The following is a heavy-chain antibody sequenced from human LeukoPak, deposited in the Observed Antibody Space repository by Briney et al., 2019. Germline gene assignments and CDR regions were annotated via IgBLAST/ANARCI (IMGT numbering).Heavy chain of an antibody. CDR2: IYYSGST. J-gene: IGHJ4*02. CDR3: ARRTESIAAAVSEYYFDY. D-gene: IGHD6-13*01. V-gene: IGHV4-39*01. CDR1: GGSISSSSYY. Sequence: PSETLSLTCTVSGGSISSSSYYWGWIRQPPGKGLEWIGSIYYSGSTYYNPSLKSRVTISVDTSKNQFSLKLSSVTAADTAVYYCARRTESIAAAVSEYYFDYWGQGTLVTVSS.